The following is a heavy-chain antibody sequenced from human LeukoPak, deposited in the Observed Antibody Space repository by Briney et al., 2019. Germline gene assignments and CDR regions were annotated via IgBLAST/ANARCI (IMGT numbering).Heavy chain of an antibody. V-gene: IGHV4-30-4*01. J-gene: IGHJ4*02. CDR1: GGSISSADYS. CDR2: IYYSGST. Sequence: PSQTLSLTCTVSGGSISSADYSWSWIRQPPGKGLEWIGYIYYSGSTYYNSSLKSRVTISVDTSKNQFSLKLSSVTAADTAVYYCARAPRGYQLLVYWGQGTLVTVSS. CDR3: ARAPRGYQLLVY. D-gene: IGHD2-2*01.